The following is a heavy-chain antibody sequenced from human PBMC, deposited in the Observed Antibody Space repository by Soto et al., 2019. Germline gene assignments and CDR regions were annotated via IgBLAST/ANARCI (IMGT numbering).Heavy chain of an antibody. CDR3: ATDLYGDYVISGHAFDI. CDR1: GFTVSSNY. J-gene: IGHJ3*02. Sequence: GGSLRLSCAASGFTVSSNYMSWVRQAPGKGLEWVSVIYSGGSTYYADSVKGRFTISRDNSKNTLYLQMNSLRAKDTAVYYCATDLYGDYVISGHAFDIWGQGTMVTVSS. CDR2: IYSGGST. V-gene: IGHV3-53*01. D-gene: IGHD4-17*01.